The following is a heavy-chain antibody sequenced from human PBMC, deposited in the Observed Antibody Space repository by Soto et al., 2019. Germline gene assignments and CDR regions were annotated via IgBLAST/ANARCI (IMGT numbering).Heavy chain of an antibody. CDR2: IYYSGST. CDR1: GGSISSGGYY. CDR3: ERERVVVGTSRGGLDY. Sequence: QVQLQESGPGLVKPSQTLSLTCTVSGGSISSGGYYWSWIRQHPGKGLEWIGYIYYSGSTYYNPFLKSRVTRSVDTSNSQFSSKLSSVSAADTAVYYCERERVVVGTSRGGLDYWGQGTLVTVSS. V-gene: IGHV4-31*03. D-gene: IGHD3-22*01. J-gene: IGHJ4*02.